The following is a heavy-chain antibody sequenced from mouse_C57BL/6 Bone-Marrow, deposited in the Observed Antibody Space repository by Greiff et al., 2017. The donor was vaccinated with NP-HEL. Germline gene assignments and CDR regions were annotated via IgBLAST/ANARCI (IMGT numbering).Heavy chain of an antibody. CDR3: ASDSSGYVGYAMDY. CDR1: GYTFTSYW. J-gene: IGHJ4*01. CDR2: IDPADSYT. V-gene: IGHV1-50*01. D-gene: IGHD3-2*02. Sequence: QVQLQQPGAELVKPGASVKLSCKASGYTFTSYWMQWVKQRPGQGLEWIGEIDPADSYTNYNQKFKGKATLTVDTSSSTAYMQLSSLTSEDAAVYYCASDSSGYVGYAMDYWGQGTSVTVSS.